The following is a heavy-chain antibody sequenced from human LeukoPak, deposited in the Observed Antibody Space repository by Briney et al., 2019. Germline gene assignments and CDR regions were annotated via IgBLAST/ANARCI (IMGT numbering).Heavy chain of an antibody. CDR2: IIPIFGTA. V-gene: IGHV1-69*13. Sequence: GASVKVSCKASGGTFSSYAISWVRQAPGQGLEWMGGIIPIFGTANYAQKFQGRVTITADESTSTAYMELSSLRSEDTAVYYCARGGRLLKSGWYFEYWGQGTLVTVSS. D-gene: IGHD6-19*01. CDR1: GGTFSSYA. CDR3: ARGGRLLKSGWYFEY. J-gene: IGHJ4*02.